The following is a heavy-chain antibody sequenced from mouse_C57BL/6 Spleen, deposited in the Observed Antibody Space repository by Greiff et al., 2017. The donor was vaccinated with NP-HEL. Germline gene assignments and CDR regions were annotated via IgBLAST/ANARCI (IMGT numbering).Heavy chain of an antibody. V-gene: IGHV1-4*01. D-gene: IGHD2-1*01. CDR2: INPSSGYT. CDR1: GYTFTSYT. Sequence: VQLKESGAELARPGASVKMSCKASGYTFTSYTMHWVKQRPGQGLEWIGYINPSSGYTKYNQKFKDKATLTADKSSSTAYMQLSSLTSEDSAVYYCARGGNYDYWGQGTTLTVSS. CDR3: ARGGNYDY. J-gene: IGHJ2*01.